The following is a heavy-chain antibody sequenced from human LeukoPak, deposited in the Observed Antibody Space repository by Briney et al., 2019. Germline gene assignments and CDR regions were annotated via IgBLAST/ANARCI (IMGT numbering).Heavy chain of an antibody. CDR1: GFTFSSYS. V-gene: IGHV3-21*01. CDR2: ISSSSSYI. J-gene: IGHJ5*02. D-gene: IGHD1-7*01. Sequence: GGSLRLSCAASGFTFSSYSMNWVRQAPGKGLEWVSSISSSSSYIYYADSVKGRFTISRDNAKNSLYLQMNSLRAEDTAVYYCASGNNWNYGWFDPWGQGTLVTVSS. CDR3: ASGNNWNYGWFDP.